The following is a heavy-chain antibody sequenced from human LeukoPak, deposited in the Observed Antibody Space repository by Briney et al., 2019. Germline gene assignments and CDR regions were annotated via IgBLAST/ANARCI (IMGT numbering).Heavy chain of an antibody. V-gene: IGHV3-66*01. Sequence: PGGSLRLSCAASGFTVSNNYMSWVRQAPGKGLEWVSVIYSGGSTYYADSVKGRFTISRDNSKNTLYLQMNSLRAEDTALYYCARGRVSVYNSSWYYGNWGQGTLVTVSS. D-gene: IGHD6-13*01. CDR2: IYSGGST. J-gene: IGHJ4*02. CDR3: ARGRVSVYNSSWYYGN. CDR1: GFTVSNNY.